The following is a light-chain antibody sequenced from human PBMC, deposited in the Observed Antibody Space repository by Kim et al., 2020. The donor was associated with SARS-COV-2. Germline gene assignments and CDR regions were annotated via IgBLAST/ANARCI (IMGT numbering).Light chain of an antibody. J-gene: IGLJ1*01. CDR3: QPWELRPSIFV. CDR1: NLRENY. Sequence: SYELTHPPSVSVAPGQTANLTCSGLNLRENYPFWYLQRAGQSPALVISQDSKQPSGLPERFSRSHSGNPPTLPISGTQARDEADYYCQPWELRPSIFVF. V-gene: IGLV3-1*01. CDR2: QDS.